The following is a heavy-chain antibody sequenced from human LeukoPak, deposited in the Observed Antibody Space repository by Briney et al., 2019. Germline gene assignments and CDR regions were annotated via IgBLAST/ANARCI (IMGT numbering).Heavy chain of an antibody. CDR3: AREIVTYYYGSGSTRDAFDI. J-gene: IGHJ3*02. V-gene: IGHV3-21*01. CDR2: ISSSSSDI. D-gene: IGHD3-10*01. CDR1: GFTFSSYS. Sequence: GGSLRLSCAASGFTFSSYSMNWVRQAPGKGLEWVSSISSSSSDIYYADSVKGRFTISRDNARNSLYLQMNSLRAEDTAVYYCAREIVTYYYGSGSTRDAFDIWGQGTMVTVSS.